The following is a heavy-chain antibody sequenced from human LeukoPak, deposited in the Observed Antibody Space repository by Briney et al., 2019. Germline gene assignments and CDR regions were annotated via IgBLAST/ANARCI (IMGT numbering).Heavy chain of an antibody. J-gene: IGHJ6*03. Sequence: ASVKVSCKASGYTFTSYDINWVRQATGQGLEWMGWMNPNSGNTGCAQKFQGRVTMTRNTSISTAYMELSSLRSEDTAVYYCARGRGYGDYLGYYYYYYMDVWGKGTTVTISS. CDR1: GYTFTSYD. CDR3: ARGRGYGDYLGYYYYYYMDV. V-gene: IGHV1-8*01. D-gene: IGHD4-17*01. CDR2: MNPNSGNT.